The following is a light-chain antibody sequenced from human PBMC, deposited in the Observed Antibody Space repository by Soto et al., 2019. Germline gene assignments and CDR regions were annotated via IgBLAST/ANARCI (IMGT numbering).Light chain of an antibody. CDR1: QSLLYRNGYKY. J-gene: IGKJ1*01. CDR2: LGS. V-gene: IGKV2-28*01. Sequence: DIVMTQSPLSLPVTPGEPASISCRSSQSLLYRNGYKYLDWYVQKPGQSPQLLIYLGSNRASGVPDRFSGSGSGTDFTLKISRVEAEDVGVYYCMQAQQGRTFGQGTKVEIK. CDR3: MQAQQGRT.